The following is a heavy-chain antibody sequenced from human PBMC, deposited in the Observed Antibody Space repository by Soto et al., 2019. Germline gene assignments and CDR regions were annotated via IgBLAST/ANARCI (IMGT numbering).Heavy chain of an antibody. D-gene: IGHD6-6*01. J-gene: IGHJ4*02. V-gene: IGHV3-11*01. CDR2: IDSRGRTI. Sequence: GGSLRLSCAASGFNFSDYYMSWIRQAPGKGLEWVSYIDSRGRTISYADSVKGRFTISRDKAKNSLYLQMNSLRAEDTAVYCCARQAARNYFDFWGQGTPVTVSS. CDR1: GFNFSDYY. CDR3: ARQAARNYFDF.